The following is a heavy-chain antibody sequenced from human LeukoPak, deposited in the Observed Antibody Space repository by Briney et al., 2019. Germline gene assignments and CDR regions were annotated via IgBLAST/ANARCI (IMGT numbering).Heavy chain of an antibody. CDR3: ARGLRYYDSSGYYY. Sequence: SETLSLTCTVSGGSFSGYYWSWIRQPPGKGLEWIGEINHSGSTNYNPSLKSRVTISVDTSKNQFSLKLSSVTAADTAVYYCARGLRYYDSSGYYYWGQGTLVTVSS. J-gene: IGHJ4*02. D-gene: IGHD3-22*01. CDR2: INHSGST. V-gene: IGHV4-34*01. CDR1: GGSFSGYY.